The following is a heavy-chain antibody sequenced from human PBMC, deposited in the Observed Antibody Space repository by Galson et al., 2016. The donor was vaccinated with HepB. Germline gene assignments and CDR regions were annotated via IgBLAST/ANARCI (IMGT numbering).Heavy chain of an antibody. J-gene: IGHJ4*02. CDR2: ISYDGSNK. CDR1: GFTFSSYA. CDR3: ARDRRRYFDWFVL. Sequence: SLRLSCAASGFTFSSYAMHWVRQAPGKGLEWVAVISYDGSNKYYADSVKGRFTISRENSKNTLYLQMNSLRAEDTAVYYCARDRRRYFDWFVLWGQGPLVTVSS. V-gene: IGHV3-30-3*01. D-gene: IGHD3-9*01.